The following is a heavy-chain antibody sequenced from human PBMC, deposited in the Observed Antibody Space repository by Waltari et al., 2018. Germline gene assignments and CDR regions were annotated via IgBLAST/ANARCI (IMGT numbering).Heavy chain of an antibody. V-gene: IGHV3-23*01. Sequence: EVQLLESGGGLVQPGGSLRLSCAASGFTFSSYAMSWVRQAPGKGLEWVSAISGSGGSTYYADSVKGHFTISRDNSKNTLYLQMNSLRAEDTAVYYCTKVQVVPAAILDYWGQGTLVTVSS. CDR2: ISGSGGST. CDR1: GFTFSSYA. D-gene: IGHD2-2*01. J-gene: IGHJ4*02. CDR3: TKVQVVPAAILDY.